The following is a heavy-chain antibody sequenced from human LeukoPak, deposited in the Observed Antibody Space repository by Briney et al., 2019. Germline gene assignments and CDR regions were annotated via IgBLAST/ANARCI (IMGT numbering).Heavy chain of an antibody. J-gene: IGHJ3*02. V-gene: IGHV4-31*03. D-gene: IGHD1-1*01. CDR3: ASIAAWRGAFDI. Sequence: SETLSLTCTVSGGSISSGAYYWNWIRHFPGEGLEWIGYIYYSGNTYYNPSLKSRITISVDTSKNQFSLKLSSVTAADTAVYYCASIAAWRGAFDIWGQGTMVTVSS. CDR1: GGSISSGAYY. CDR2: IYYSGNT.